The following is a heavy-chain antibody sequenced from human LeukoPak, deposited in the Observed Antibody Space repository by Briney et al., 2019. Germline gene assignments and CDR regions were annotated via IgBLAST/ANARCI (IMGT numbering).Heavy chain of an antibody. D-gene: IGHD3-22*01. Sequence: GGSLRLSCAASGFTFSSYSMNWVRQAPGKGLEWVSYISSNSGTIYYADSVKGRFTISRDNAKNSLCLQMNSLRDEDTAVYYCARDGIYYDSSGDYGYYYYGMDVWGQGTTVTVSS. CDR2: ISSNSGTI. CDR1: GFTFSSYS. CDR3: ARDGIYYDSSGDYGYYYYGMDV. J-gene: IGHJ6*02. V-gene: IGHV3-48*02.